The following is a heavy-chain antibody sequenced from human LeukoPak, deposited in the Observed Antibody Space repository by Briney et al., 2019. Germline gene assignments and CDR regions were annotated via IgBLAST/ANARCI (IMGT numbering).Heavy chain of an antibody. V-gene: IGHV1-46*01. Sequence: GASVKVSFKASGYTFTSYYMYWVRQAPGQGLEWMGIINPSGGSTSYAQKFQGRVTMTRDTSTSTVYMELSSLGSEDTAVYYCARGGGTRLYYDISGYSHWGQGTLVTVSS. D-gene: IGHD3-22*01. J-gene: IGHJ4*02. CDR1: GYTFTSYY. CDR2: INPSGGST. CDR3: ARGGGTRLYYDISGYSH.